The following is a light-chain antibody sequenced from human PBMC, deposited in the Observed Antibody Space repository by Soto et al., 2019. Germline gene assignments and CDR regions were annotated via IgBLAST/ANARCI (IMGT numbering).Light chain of an antibody. Sequence: DIEMTQSPSTVSASVGDRVTITCRASRSISSWLAWYQQKPGKAPKLLIYKASTLESGVPSRFSGSGSGTEFTLTISSVQPDDFATYSCQQYNSIPLTFGGGTQVEIK. CDR3: QQYNSIPLT. J-gene: IGKJ4*01. CDR2: KAS. V-gene: IGKV1-5*03. CDR1: RSISSW.